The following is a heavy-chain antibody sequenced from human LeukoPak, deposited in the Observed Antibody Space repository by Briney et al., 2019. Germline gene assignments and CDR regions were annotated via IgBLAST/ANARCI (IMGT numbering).Heavy chain of an antibody. CDR3: AKTTTHYDSSGYYFGPDY. V-gene: IGHV3-30*18. J-gene: IGHJ4*02. D-gene: IGHD3-22*01. Sequence: PGGSLRLSCAASGFTFSSYGMPWVRQAPGKGLEWVAVISYDGSNKYYADSVKGRFTISRDNSKNTLYLQMNSLRAKDTAVYYCAKTTTHYDSSGYYFGPDYWGQGTLVTVSS. CDR1: GFTFSSYG. CDR2: ISYDGSNK.